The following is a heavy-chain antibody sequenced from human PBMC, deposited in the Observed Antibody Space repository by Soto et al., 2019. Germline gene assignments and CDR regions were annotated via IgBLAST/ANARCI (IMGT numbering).Heavy chain of an antibody. D-gene: IGHD3-10*01. CDR1: GFTFSKYG. CDR3: AKDRAWQSGRYYYGMDV. V-gene: IGHV3-30*18. J-gene: IGHJ6*02. Sequence: ESGGGDVQPGRSLRLSCAASGFTFSKYGMHWVRQVPGKGLEWVAAISYDGSSQHFADSVKGRFTISRDNSKNTLYLHMNGLTTEDTALYYCAKDRAWQSGRYYYGMDVWGLGTTVTVSS. CDR2: ISYDGSSQ.